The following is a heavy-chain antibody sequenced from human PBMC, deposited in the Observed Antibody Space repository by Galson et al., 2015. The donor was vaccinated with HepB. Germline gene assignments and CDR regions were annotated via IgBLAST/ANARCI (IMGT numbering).Heavy chain of an antibody. J-gene: IGHJ6*02. CDR1: GFTFSSYW. V-gene: IGHV3-7*03. D-gene: IGHD3-10*01. CDR2: INQDGSSK. Sequence: SLRLSCAASGFTFSSYWMNWVRQAPGKGLEWVAHINQDGSSKYYVDSVKGRFTISRDNAKDSVYLQLDSLRAEDTAVYYCARRISLVRGIITKPDYYYGMYVWCQGTTVTVAS. CDR3: ARRISLVRGIITKPDYYYGMYV.